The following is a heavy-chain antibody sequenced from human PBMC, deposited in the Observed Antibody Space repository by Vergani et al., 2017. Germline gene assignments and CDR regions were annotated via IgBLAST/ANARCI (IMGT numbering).Heavy chain of an antibody. D-gene: IGHD2-21*02. J-gene: IGHJ4*02. CDR1: GFTFSSYA. V-gene: IGHV3-23*01. CDR2: ISGSAGST. CDR3: AKGLVMVVTKTPFDY. Sequence: EVQLLESGGGLVQPGGSLRLSCAASGFTFSSYAMSWVRQAPGKGLEWVSGISGSAGSTYYADSVKGRFTISRDNSKNTVYVQMKSLRADDTAVYYCAKGLVMVVTKTPFDYWGQGTLVTVSS.